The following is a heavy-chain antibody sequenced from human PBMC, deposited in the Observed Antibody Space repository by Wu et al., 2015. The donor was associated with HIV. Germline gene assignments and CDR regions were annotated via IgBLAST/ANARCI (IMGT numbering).Heavy chain of an antibody. CDR3: AREGQYYYGSGSSYFDY. D-gene: IGHD3-10*01. Sequence: QVQLVQSGAEVKKPAASVKVSCKASGYTFTSYYIHWVRQAPGQGLEWMGWINPNSGGTNYAQKFQGRVTMTRDTSISTAYMELSRLRSDDTAVYYCAREGQYYYGSGSSYFDYWGQGTLVTVSS. CDR2: INPNSGGT. CDR1: GYTFTSYY. J-gene: IGHJ4*02. V-gene: IGHV1-2*02.